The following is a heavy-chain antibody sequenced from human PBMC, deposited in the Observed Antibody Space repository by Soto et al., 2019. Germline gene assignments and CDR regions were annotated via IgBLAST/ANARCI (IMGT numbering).Heavy chain of an antibody. CDR3: ARGLECRGPCLDKPTWFAP. Sequence: SVKVSCKASGGTFSTYTSSWVRQAPGQGLEWMGRIIPIFGTPYYAQKFQGRVTITADKSTSTVYMELSSLRSDDTAVYFCARGLECRGPCLDKPTWFAPWGQGTLVTVSS. V-gene: IGHV1-69*06. D-gene: IGHD1-1*01. CDR2: IIPIFGTP. CDR1: GGTFSTYT. J-gene: IGHJ5*02.